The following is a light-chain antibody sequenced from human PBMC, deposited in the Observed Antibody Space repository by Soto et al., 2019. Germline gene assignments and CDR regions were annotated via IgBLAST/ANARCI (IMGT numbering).Light chain of an antibody. CDR2: DNN. V-gene: IGLV1-51*01. J-gene: IGLJ2*01. CDR1: SSNIGNNY. Sequence: QSVLTQPPSVSAAPGQKVTISYSGSSSNIGNNYVSWYQQLPGTAPKLLIYDNNKRPSGIPDRFSGSKSGTSATLGITGLQTGDEADYYCGTWDSSLSAVVLGGGTKLTVL. CDR3: GTWDSSLSAVV.